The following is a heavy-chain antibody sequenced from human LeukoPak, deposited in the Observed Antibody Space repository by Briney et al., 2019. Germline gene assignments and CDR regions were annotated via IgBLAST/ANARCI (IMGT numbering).Heavy chain of an antibody. CDR2: ISSSSSYI. Sequence: GGSLRLSCAASGFTFSSYSMNWVRQAPGKGLEWVSSISSSSSYIYYADSVKGRFTISRDNSKNTLYLQMNSLRAEDTAVYYCAKDPLGIWGAFDIWGQGTMVTVSS. J-gene: IGHJ3*02. CDR3: AKDPLGIWGAFDI. V-gene: IGHV3-21*04. D-gene: IGHD7-27*01. CDR1: GFTFSSYS.